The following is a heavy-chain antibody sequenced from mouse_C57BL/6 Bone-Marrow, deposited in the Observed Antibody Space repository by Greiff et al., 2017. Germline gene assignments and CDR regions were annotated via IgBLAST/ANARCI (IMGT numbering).Heavy chain of an antibody. D-gene: IGHD2-4*01. CDR3: AREGDDYDRGLAY. CDR2: ISDGGSYT. V-gene: IGHV5-4*01. J-gene: IGHJ3*01. Sequence: EVKLQESGGGLVKPGGSLKLSCAASGFTFSSYAMSWVRQTPEKRLEWVATISDGGSYTYYPDNVKGRFTISRDNAKNNLYLQLSHLKSEDTAMYYCAREGDDYDRGLAYWGQGTLVTVSA. CDR1: GFTFSSYA.